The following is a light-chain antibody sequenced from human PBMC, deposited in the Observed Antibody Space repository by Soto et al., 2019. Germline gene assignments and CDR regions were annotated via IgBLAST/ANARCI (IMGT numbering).Light chain of an antibody. CDR2: DVS. J-gene: IGLJ1*01. V-gene: IGLV2-14*01. CDR1: XSDVGGYNY. Sequence: QSALTQPASVSGSPGXXITISCTXXXSDVGGYNYVSWYQQHPGKAPKLMIYDVSNRPSGVSNRFSGSKSGNTASLTISGLQAEDEADYYCSSYTSSSTLYVFGTGTKLTVL. CDR3: SSYTSSSTLYV.